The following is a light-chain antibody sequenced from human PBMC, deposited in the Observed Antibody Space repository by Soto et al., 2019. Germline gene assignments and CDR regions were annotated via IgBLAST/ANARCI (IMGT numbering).Light chain of an antibody. CDR1: QSVSSIY. CDR3: QQDGSSPVFT. J-gene: IGKJ3*01. Sequence: EIVLTQTPGTLSLSPGERATLSCRASQSVSSIYLAWYQQKPGQAPRLLIYGASSRATGIPDRFSGSGSGTDFTLTISRLEPEDFAVYYCQQDGSSPVFTFGPGTKVDIK. CDR2: GAS. V-gene: IGKV3-20*01.